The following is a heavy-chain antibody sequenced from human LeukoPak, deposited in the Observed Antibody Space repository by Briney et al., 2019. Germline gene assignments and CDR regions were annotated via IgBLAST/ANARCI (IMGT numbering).Heavy chain of an antibody. CDR1: GLTFSSYG. J-gene: IGHJ6*03. D-gene: IGHD4-23*01. V-gene: IGHV3-23*01. CDR2: ISGSGGTT. CDR3: AKLGGRSGLSYYYYRDV. Sequence: GGSLRLSCAASGLTFSSYGMGWVRQAPGKGLEWVSVISGSGGTTYYADSVKGRFTISRDNPKNTLHLQMNCLRVEDTAISYFAKLGGRSGLSYYYYRDVWGTGTRVSISS.